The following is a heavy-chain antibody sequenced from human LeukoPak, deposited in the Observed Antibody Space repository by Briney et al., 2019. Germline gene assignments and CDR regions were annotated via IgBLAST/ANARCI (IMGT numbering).Heavy chain of an antibody. CDR2: INPNSGGT. Sequence: ASVKVSCKASGYTFTGYYMHWVRQAPGQGLEWMGRINPNSGGTNYAQKFQGRVTMTRDTSISTAYMELSRLRSDDTAVYYCARDIGSGSYYNVKYYYYMDVWGKGTTVTVSS. V-gene: IGHV1-2*06. J-gene: IGHJ6*03. CDR1: GYTFTGYY. CDR3: ARDIGSGSYYNVKYYYYMDV. D-gene: IGHD3-10*01.